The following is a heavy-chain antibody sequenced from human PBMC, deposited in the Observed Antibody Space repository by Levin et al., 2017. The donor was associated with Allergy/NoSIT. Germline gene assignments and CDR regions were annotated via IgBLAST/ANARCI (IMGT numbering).Heavy chain of an antibody. CDR2: IHYSGSP. Sequence: SSETLSLTCLVSGGSIRSGSSYWTWIRQLPGKGLEWIGHIHYSGSPYYTPSLKSRLTISVDTSKNQFSLNLNSVTAADTAVYFCVRDQGLQRYCNDGTCYTANYGMDVWGPGTTVTVSS. CDR1: GGSIRSGSSY. V-gene: IGHV4-31*03. J-gene: IGHJ6*02. CDR3: VRDQGLQRYCNDGTCYTANYGMDV. D-gene: IGHD2-8*01.